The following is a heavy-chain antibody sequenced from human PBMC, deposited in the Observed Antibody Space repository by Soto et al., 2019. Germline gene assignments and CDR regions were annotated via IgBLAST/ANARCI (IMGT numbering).Heavy chain of an antibody. CDR1: GGSISSVTYY. CDR2: ISYSGST. CDR3: ARQHYYGSWNY. J-gene: IGHJ4*02. V-gene: IGHV4-39*01. Sequence: TSETLSLTCIVSGGSISSVTYYWGWIRQPPGKGPEWIGSISYSGSTYYNPSLKSRVTISVGPSKNQFSLKLRSVTAADTAVYYCARQHYYGSWNYWGQGTLVTVSS. D-gene: IGHD3-10*01.